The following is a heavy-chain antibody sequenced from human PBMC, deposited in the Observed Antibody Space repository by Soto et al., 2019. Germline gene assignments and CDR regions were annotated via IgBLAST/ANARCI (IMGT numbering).Heavy chain of an antibody. J-gene: IGHJ3*02. CDR1: GFTFSSYA. D-gene: IGHD3-22*01. CDR3: VRRAQYFDGTGFHAIDI. V-gene: IGHV3-23*01. CDR2: ISSGGDNT. Sequence: GGSLRLSCAASGFTFSSYAMSWVRQAPGKGLEWVSAISSGGDNTHYADSVKGRFTITRDNSKNMLYLEMNSLTVEDTAVYYCVRRAQYFDGTGFHAIDIPGQATRVTVSS.